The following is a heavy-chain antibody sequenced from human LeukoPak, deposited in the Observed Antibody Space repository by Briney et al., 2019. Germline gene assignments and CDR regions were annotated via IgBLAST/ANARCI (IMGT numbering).Heavy chain of an antibody. Sequence: SQTLSLTCAISGDSVSSNSAAWNWIRQSPSRGLEWLGRTYYRSKWYNDYAVSVKSRITINPDTSKNQFSLQLNSVTPEDTAVYYCARGRLPTAPYYYYYYMDVWGKGTTVTVSS. CDR3: ARGRLPTAPYYYYYYMDV. D-gene: IGHD1-14*01. V-gene: IGHV6-1*01. CDR2: TYYRSKWYN. J-gene: IGHJ6*03. CDR1: GDSVSSNSAA.